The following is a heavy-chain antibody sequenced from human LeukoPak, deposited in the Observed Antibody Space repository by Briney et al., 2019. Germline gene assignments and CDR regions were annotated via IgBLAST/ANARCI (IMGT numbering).Heavy chain of an antibody. J-gene: IGHJ4*02. V-gene: IGHV3-13*01. D-gene: IGHD1-14*01. CDR1: GFTFDNND. CDR2: IGSAGYT. CDR3: VRQPDSARYGFDY. Sequence: GGSLRLSCEVSGFTFDNNDMHWVRQSTGNGLEWVSAIGSAGYTYYAESVRGRFTITRDTAKQSLYLQMNSLRVEDTAVYHCVRQPDSARYGFDYWGRGTQVTVSS.